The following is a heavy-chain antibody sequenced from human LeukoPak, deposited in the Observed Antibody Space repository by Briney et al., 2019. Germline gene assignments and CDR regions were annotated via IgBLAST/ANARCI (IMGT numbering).Heavy chain of an antibody. CDR3: AKDVSWGYSGYDYVY. CDR1: GFTFSSYA. J-gene: IGHJ4*02. V-gene: IGHV3-23*01. Sequence: PGGSLRLSCAASGFTFSSYAMSWVRQAPGKGLEWGSPISGSGGSTYYADSVKGRFTISRDNSKNTLYLQMNSLRAEDTAVYYCAKDVSWGYSGYDYVYWGRGTLVTVSS. D-gene: IGHD5-12*01. CDR2: ISGSGGST.